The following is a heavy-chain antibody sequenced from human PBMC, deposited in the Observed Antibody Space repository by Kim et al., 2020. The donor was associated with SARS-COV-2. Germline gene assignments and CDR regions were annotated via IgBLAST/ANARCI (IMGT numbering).Heavy chain of an antibody. CDR3: KGHLRY. V-gene: IGHV3-15*01. J-gene: IGHJ4*02. CDR2: NEGGTA. Sequence: NEGGTADYGAPVKGRFTISRDDSKDMVYLEMNSLKSEDTAVYYCKGHLRYWGQGTLVTVSS.